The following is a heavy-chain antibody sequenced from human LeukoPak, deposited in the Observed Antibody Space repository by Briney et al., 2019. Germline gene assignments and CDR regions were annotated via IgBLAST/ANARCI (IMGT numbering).Heavy chain of an antibody. J-gene: IGHJ4*02. Sequence: GESLKISCKGSGYSFTSYWIGWVRQMPGKGLEWMGIIYPGDSDTRYSPSFQGQVTISADKSISTAYLQWSSLKASDTAMYYCASFLPGSGSYYNGGYWGQGTLVTVSS. CDR1: GYSFTSYW. D-gene: IGHD3-10*01. CDR2: IYPGDSDT. V-gene: IGHV5-51*01. CDR3: ASFLPGSGSYYNGGY.